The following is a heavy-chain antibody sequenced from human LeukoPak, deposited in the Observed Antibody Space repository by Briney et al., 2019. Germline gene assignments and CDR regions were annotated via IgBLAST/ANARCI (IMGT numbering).Heavy chain of an antibody. CDR3: AKGDESIAAAGAFDY. V-gene: IGHV3-9*03. Sequence: GGSLRLSCAASGFTFDDYAMHLVRQAPGKGLEWVSGISWNSGSIGYADSVKGRFTISRDNAKNSLYLQMNSLRAEDMALYYCAKGDESIAAAGAFDYWGQGTLVTVSS. J-gene: IGHJ4*02. CDR2: ISWNSGSI. CDR1: GFTFDDYA. D-gene: IGHD6-13*01.